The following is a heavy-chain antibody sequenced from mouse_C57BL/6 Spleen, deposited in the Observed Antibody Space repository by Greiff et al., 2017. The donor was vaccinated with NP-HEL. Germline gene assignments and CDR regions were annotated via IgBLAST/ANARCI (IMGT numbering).Heavy chain of an antibody. Sequence: VKLQQSGPELVKPGASVKISCKASGYAFSSSWMNWVKQRPGKGLEWIGRIYPGDGDTNYNGKFKGKATLTADKSSSTAYMQLSSLTSEDSAVYFCARQRDYSNGYFDVWGTGTTVTVSS. CDR2: IYPGDGDT. J-gene: IGHJ1*03. D-gene: IGHD2-5*01. CDR1: GYAFSSSW. V-gene: IGHV1-82*01. CDR3: ARQRDYSNGYFDV.